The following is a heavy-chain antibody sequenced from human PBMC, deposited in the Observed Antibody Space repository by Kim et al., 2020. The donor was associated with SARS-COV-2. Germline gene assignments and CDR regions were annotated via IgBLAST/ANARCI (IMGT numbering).Heavy chain of an antibody. J-gene: IGHJ4*02. Sequence: GESLKISCKGSGYSFTSYWISWVRQMPGKGLEWMGRIDPSDSYTNYSPSFQGHVTISADKSISTAYLQWSSLKASDTAMYYCARLPDSSGWHYYFDYWGQGTRVTVSS. D-gene: IGHD6-19*01. CDR1: GYSFTSYW. V-gene: IGHV5-10-1*01. CDR3: ARLPDSSGWHYYFDY. CDR2: IDPSDSYT.